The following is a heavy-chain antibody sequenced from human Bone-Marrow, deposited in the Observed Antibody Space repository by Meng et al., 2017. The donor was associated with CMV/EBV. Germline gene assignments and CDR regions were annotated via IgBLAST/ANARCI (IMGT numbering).Heavy chain of an antibody. J-gene: IGHJ4*02. CDR2: IRSKPYGGTT. CDR3: ARDGDYYDSSGYYFNFDY. Sequence: GGSLRLSCTASGFTFGDYAMNWVRQAPGKGLEWVGFIRSKPYGGTTEYAASVKGRFTISRDNAKNSLYLQMNSLRAEDTAVYYCARDGDYYDSSGYYFNFDYWGQGTLVTVSS. CDR1: GFTFGDYA. V-gene: IGHV3-49*04. D-gene: IGHD3-22*01.